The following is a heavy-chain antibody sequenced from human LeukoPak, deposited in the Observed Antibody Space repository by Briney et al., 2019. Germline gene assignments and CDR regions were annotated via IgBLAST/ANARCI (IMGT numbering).Heavy chain of an antibody. Sequence: GASVKVSCKASGYTSTNYGISWVRQAPGQGLEWLGWISVYSGNTNYEQKVQGRVTMTTDTSTSTAYLDLTSLRFDDTAVYYCARGGSGWSFDQWGQGTLVTVSS. J-gene: IGHJ4*02. D-gene: IGHD6-19*01. CDR2: ISVYSGNT. CDR3: ARGGSGWSFDQ. CDR1: GYTSTNYG. V-gene: IGHV1-18*01.